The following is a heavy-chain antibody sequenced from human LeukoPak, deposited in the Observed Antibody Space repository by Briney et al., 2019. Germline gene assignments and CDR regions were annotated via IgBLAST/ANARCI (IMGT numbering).Heavy chain of an antibody. V-gene: IGHV4-34*01. CDR1: GGSFSGYY. Sequence: SETLSLTCAVYGGSFSGYYWSWIRQPPGKGLEWVGSIYYSGSTYYNPSLKSRVTISVDTSKNQFSLKLSSVTAADTAVYYCARAYCGGDCYLNWFDPWGQGTLVTVSS. CDR3: ARAYCGGDCYLNWFDP. J-gene: IGHJ5*02. CDR2: IYYSGST. D-gene: IGHD2-21*01.